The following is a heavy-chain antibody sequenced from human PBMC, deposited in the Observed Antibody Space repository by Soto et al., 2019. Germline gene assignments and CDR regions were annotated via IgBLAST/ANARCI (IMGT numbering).Heavy chain of an antibody. CDR1: GFTFSSYA. D-gene: IGHD3-3*01. J-gene: IGHJ3*02. Sequence: EVQLLESGGGLVQPGGSLRLSCAASGFTFSSYAMSWVRQAPGKGLEWVSAISGSGGSTYYADSMKGRFTISRDNSKNTLYLQMNSLRAEDTAVYYCAKDPSYDFWSGYYPYAFDIWGQGTMVTVSS. CDR2: ISGSGGST. CDR3: AKDPSYDFWSGYYPYAFDI. V-gene: IGHV3-23*01.